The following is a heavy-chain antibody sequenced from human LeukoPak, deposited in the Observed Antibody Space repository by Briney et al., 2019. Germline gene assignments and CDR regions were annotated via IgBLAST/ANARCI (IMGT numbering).Heavy chain of an antibody. CDR1: GYTFTGYY. D-gene: IGHD5-24*01. V-gene: IGHV1-2*06. Sequence: ASVKVSCKASGYTFTGYYMHWVRQAPGQGLEWMGRINPNSGGTNYAQKFQGRVTMTRDTSISTAYMELSRLRSDDTAVYYCASPRGRDGYNYGFFDYWGQGTLVTVSS. CDR3: ASPRGRDGYNYGFFDY. J-gene: IGHJ4*02. CDR2: INPNSGGT.